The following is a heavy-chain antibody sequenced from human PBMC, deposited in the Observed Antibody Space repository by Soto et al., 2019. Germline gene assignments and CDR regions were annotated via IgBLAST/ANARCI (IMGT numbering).Heavy chain of an antibody. V-gene: IGHV4-34*01. CDR3: ARGRVVVVVAATGWFDP. J-gene: IGHJ5*02. D-gene: IGHD2-15*01. CDR1: GGSFSGYY. Sequence: QVQLQQWGAGLLKPSETLSLTCAVYGGSFSGYYWSWIRQPPGKGLEWIGEINHSGSTNYNPSLKSRLTIAVDTSKNPFSLKLSSVTAADTAVYYCARGRVVVVVAATGWFDPWGQGTLVTVSS. CDR2: INHSGST.